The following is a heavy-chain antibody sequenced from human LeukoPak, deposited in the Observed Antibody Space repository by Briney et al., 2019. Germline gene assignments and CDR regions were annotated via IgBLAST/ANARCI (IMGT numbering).Heavy chain of an antibody. V-gene: IGHV3-30*18. CDR1: GFTFSSYG. J-gene: IGHJ4*02. CDR3: AKGSDFWSGYPYY. D-gene: IGHD3-3*01. Sequence: GGSLRLSCAASGFTFSSYGMHWVRQAPGKGLEWVAVISYDGSNKYYADSVKGRFTISRDNSKNTLYLQMNSLRAEDTAVYYCAKGSDFWSGYPYYWGQGTLVTVSS. CDR2: ISYDGSNK.